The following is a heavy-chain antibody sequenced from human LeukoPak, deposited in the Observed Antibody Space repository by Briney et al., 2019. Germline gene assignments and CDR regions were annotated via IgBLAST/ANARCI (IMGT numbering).Heavy chain of an antibody. D-gene: IGHD5-12*01. CDR2: INNVGSHI. CDR1: GFTFSNSA. V-gene: IGHV3-21*01. J-gene: IGHJ4*02. Sequence: RTGGSLRLSCAASGFTFSNSAMNWVRQAPGKGLEWASSINNVGSHIYYADSVKGRFTISRDNAKNSLYLQMNSLRAEDTAVYYCARDPTQWLRYGYIDYWGQGILVTVSS. CDR3: ARDPTQWLRYGYIDY.